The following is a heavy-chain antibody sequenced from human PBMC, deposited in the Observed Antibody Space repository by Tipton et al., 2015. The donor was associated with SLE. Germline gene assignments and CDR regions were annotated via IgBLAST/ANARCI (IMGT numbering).Heavy chain of an antibody. CDR2: IYYTGST. CDR1: GGSISSYY. J-gene: IGHJ4*02. D-gene: IGHD1-26*01. Sequence: TLSLTCTVSGGSISSYYWSWIRQPPGKGLEWIGYIYYTGSTNYNPSLKSRVTISVDTSKNQFSLKLSSVTAADTAVYYCARDWEGRWELHLGIWVYWGQGTLVTVSS. V-gene: IGHV4-59*12. CDR3: ARDWEGRWELHLGIWVY.